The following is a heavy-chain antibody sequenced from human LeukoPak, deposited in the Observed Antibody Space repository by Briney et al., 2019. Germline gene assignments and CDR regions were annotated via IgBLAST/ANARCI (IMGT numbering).Heavy chain of an antibody. D-gene: IGHD2-2*02. Sequence: SETLSLTCTVSGGSISSYYWSWIRQPPGKGLEWIGYIYYSGSTNYNPSLKSRVTISVDTSKNQFSLKLNSVTAADTAVYYCARERGTILSLEEYYFDYWGQGTLVTVSS. CDR3: ARERGTILSLEEYYFDY. CDR1: GGSISSYY. J-gene: IGHJ4*02. CDR2: IYYSGST. V-gene: IGHV4-59*01.